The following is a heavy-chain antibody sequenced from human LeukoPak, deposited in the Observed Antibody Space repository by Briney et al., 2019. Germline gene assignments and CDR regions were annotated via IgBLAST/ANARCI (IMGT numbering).Heavy chain of an antibody. Sequence: SETLSLTCAVYGGSFSGYYWSWIRQPPGKGLEWIGEINHSGSTNYNPSLKSRVTISVDTSKNQFSLKLSSVTAADTAVYYCARGRRARGPLDYWGQGTLVTVSS. V-gene: IGHV4-34*01. CDR3: ARGRRARGPLDY. D-gene: IGHD3-10*01. CDR2: INHSGST. J-gene: IGHJ4*02. CDR1: GGSFSGYY.